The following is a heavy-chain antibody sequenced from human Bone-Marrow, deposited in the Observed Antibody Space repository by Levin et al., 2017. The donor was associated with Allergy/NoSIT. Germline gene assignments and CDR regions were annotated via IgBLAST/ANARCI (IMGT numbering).Heavy chain of an antibody. V-gene: IGHV4-4*07. D-gene: IGHD6-19*01. Sequence: GSLRLSCNVSGASIKIHYWSWIRQPPGRQLEYIGRVYPVGSTNYHPSLKSRVTMSIDTSNNHFSLRLTSVTAADTAVYYCARSTYTSGWYGGGFFDFWGQGILVTVSS. J-gene: IGHJ4*02. CDR1: GASIKIHY. CDR3: ARSTYTSGWYGGGFFDF. CDR2: VYPVGST.